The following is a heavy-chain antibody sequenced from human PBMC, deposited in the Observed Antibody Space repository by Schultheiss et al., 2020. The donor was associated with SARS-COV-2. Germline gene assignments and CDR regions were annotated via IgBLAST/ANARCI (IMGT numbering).Heavy chain of an antibody. J-gene: IGHJ5*02. D-gene: IGHD1-26*01. CDR1: GGSISSYY. Sequence: ESLKISCTVSGGSISSYYWSWIRQPPGKGLEWIGYIYYSGSTNYNPSLKSRVTISVDTSKNQFSLKLSSVTAADTAVYYCASQLVGATTSYWFDPWGQGTLVTVSS. V-gene: IGHV4-59*01. CDR2: IYYSGST. CDR3: ASQLVGATTSYWFDP.